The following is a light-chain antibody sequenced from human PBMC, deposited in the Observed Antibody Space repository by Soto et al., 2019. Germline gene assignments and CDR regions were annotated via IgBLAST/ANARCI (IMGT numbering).Light chain of an antibody. V-gene: IGLV1-40*01. CDR2: GNS. Sequence: QSVLTQAPSVSGAPGQRVTISCTGSSSNIGAGYDVHWYQQLPGTAPKLLIYGNSNRPSGVPDRFSGSKSGTSASLAITGLQAEDEADYYCQSYDSSLSGSVFGTGTKVTVI. CDR1: SSNIGAGYD. CDR3: QSYDSSLSGSV. J-gene: IGLJ1*01.